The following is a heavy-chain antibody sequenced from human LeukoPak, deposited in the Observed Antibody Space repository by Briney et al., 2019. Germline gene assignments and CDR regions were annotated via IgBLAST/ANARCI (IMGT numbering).Heavy chain of an antibody. CDR3: TRGGGSGRF. D-gene: IGHD3-10*01. J-gene: IGHJ4*02. V-gene: IGHV3-49*04. Sequence: GGSLRLSCTASGFTFGDYAMSCVRQAPGKGLEWVGFIRSKAHGGTTEYAASVKGRFTISRDDSKSIAYLQMNSLKTEDTAVYYCTRGGGSGRFWGQGTLVTVSS. CDR1: GFTFGDYA. CDR2: IRSKAHGGTT.